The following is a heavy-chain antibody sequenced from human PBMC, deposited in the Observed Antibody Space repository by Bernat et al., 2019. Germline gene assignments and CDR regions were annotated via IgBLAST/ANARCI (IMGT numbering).Heavy chain of an antibody. CDR1: GFTFDDYG. V-gene: IGHV3-20*04. D-gene: IGHD3-10*01. CDR3: ARGAEYYGSGGHYYFDY. J-gene: IGHJ4*02. Sequence: EVQLVESGGGVVRSGGSLRLSCAASGFTFDDYGMSWVRQAPGKGLEWVSGINWNGGSTGYADSVKGRFTISRDNDKNYQYLQMNSLKAEDTTLYYCARGAEYYGSGGHYYFDYWGQGTLVTVSS. CDR2: INWNGGST.